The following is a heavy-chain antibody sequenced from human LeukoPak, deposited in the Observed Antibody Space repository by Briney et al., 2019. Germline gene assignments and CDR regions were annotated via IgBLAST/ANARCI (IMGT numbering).Heavy chain of an antibody. CDR3: AKASSWYGYYYYYMDV. D-gene: IGHD6-13*01. Sequence: GGSLRLSCAASGFTFSSYAMSWVRQATGKGLEWVSAISGSGGSTYYADSVKGRFTISRDNSKNTLYLQMNSLRADDTAVYYCAKASSWYGYYYYYMDVWGKGTTVTISS. J-gene: IGHJ6*03. CDR1: GFTFSSYA. CDR2: ISGSGGST. V-gene: IGHV3-23*01.